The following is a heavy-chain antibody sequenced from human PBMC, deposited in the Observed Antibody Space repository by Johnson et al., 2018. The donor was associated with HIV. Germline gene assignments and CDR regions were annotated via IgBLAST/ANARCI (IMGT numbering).Heavy chain of an antibody. CDR1: GFSFTKYA. CDR3: AKTGGGAALDS. CDR2: ISYDGNNK. J-gene: IGHJ3*02. Sequence: QVQLVESGGGVVQPGRSLRLSCAASGFSFTKYAMHWVRQAPGKGLEWVAIISYDGNNKYYADSVKGRFTISRDTSKKMLYLQMNSLRVDDTAVYYCAKTGGGAALDSWGQGTMVTVSS. V-gene: IGHV3-30-3*02. D-gene: IGHD3-16*01.